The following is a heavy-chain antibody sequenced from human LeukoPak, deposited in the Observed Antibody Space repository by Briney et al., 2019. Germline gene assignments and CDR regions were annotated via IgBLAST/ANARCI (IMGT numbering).Heavy chain of an antibody. V-gene: IGHV3-33*01. J-gene: IGHJ3*02. Sequence: GGSLRLSCAASGFTFSSYGMHWVRQAPGKGLEWVAVIWYDGSNKYYADSVKGRFTISRDNSKNTLYLQMYSLGAEDTAVYYCARVKVGVWGVFDTWGQGTMVTVSS. D-gene: IGHD1-26*01. CDR1: GFTFSSYG. CDR2: IWYDGSNK. CDR3: ARVKVGVWGVFDT.